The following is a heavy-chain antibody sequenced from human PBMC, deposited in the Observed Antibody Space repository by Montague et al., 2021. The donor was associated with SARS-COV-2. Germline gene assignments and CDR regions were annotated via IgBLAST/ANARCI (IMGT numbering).Heavy chain of an antibody. CDR2: IHYRGST. CDR3: AMRGGALDAFDI. D-gene: IGHD4-17*01. V-gene: IGHV4-39*01. CDR1: GGSIRTSSYY. J-gene: IGHJ3*02. Sequence: SETLSLTCTVSGGSIRTSSYYWGWIHQPPGKGLYWIGSIHYRGSTYYNPSIKRRVTISVDTTKNQFPLKLSSVTAADTAVYYCAMRGGALDAFDIWGQGTMVIVSS.